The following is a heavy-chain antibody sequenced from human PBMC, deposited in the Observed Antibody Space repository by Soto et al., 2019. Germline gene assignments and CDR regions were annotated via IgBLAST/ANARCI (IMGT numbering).Heavy chain of an antibody. J-gene: IGHJ6*02. Sequence: PGGSLRLSCAASGFTFSGYSMNWVRQAPGKGLEWVSYISSSSSTIYYADSVKGRFTISRDNAKNSLYLQMNSLRDEDTAVYYCARWGYYSSGSYYGMDVWGQGTTVTVSS. CDR1: GFTFSGYS. CDR2: ISSSSSTI. D-gene: IGHD3-10*01. CDR3: ARWGYYSSGSYYGMDV. V-gene: IGHV3-48*02.